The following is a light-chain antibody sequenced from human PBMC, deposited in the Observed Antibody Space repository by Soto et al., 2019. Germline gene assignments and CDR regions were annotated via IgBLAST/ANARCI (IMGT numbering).Light chain of an antibody. CDR2: GAS. V-gene: IGKV3-20*01. J-gene: IGKJ2*01. Sequence: ETVLTQSPGTLSLSPGERATLSCRASQSVSSSYLAWYKQKPAQAPRLLMYGASSRATGIPDRFSGSGSGTDFTLTISRLVPEDFAVYYCQQYGSSPLYTFGQGPKLEIK. CDR1: QSVSSSY. CDR3: QQYGSSPLYT.